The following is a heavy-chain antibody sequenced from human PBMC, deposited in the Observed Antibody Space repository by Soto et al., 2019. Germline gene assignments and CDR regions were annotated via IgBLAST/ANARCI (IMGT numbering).Heavy chain of an antibody. V-gene: IGHV3-48*01. D-gene: IGHD4-17*01. CDR3: ARDGGTTVEDYYYYYYMDV. J-gene: IGHJ6*03. Sequence: GGSLRLSYAASGFTFSSYSMNWVRQAPGKGLEWVSYISSSSSTIYYADSVKGRFTISRDNAKNSLYLQMNSLRAEDTAVYYCARDGGTTVEDYYYYYYMDVWGKGTTVTVSS. CDR1: GFTFSSYS. CDR2: ISSSSSTI.